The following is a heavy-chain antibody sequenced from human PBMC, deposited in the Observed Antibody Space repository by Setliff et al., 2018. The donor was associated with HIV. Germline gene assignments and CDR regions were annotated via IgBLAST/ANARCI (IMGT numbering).Heavy chain of an antibody. V-gene: IGHV1-46*01. CDR1: GYTFTRSQ. J-gene: IGHJ4*02. CDR2: INPSGGNA. D-gene: IGHD3-22*01. CDR3: ARDGGDGSGYYYADY. Sequence: ASVKVSCKASGYTFTRSQIHWVRQAPGQGLEWMGIINPSGGNAAYAEKFRGRVTMTSDTSTNTVYMELRSLRSEETAVFYCARDGGDGSGYYYADYWGQGTLVTVSS.